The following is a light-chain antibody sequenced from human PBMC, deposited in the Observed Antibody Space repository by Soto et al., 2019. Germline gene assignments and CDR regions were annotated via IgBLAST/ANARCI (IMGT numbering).Light chain of an antibody. CDR3: QQYGSSPPIT. V-gene: IGKV3-20*01. J-gene: IGKJ5*01. Sequence: EFVLTQSPGTLSLSPGERATLSCRASQSVSSSYLAWYQQKPGQAPRLLIYGASSRATGIPDRFSGSGSGTDFTLTISRLEPEDFAVYYCQQYGSSPPITFGQGTRPEIK. CDR2: GAS. CDR1: QSVSSSY.